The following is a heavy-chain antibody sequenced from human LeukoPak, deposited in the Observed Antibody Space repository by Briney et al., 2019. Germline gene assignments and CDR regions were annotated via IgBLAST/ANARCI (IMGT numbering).Heavy chain of an antibody. CDR3: AKGSRTHVNVLYFDY. CDR1: GFTFSSYG. Sequence: GGSLRLSCAAFGFTFSSYGMHWVRQAPGKGLEWVAVIWYDGSNKYYADSVKGRFTISRDNSKNTLYLQMNSLRAEDTAVYYCAKGSRTHVNVLYFDYWGQGTLVTVSS. J-gene: IGHJ4*02. CDR2: IWYDGSNK. D-gene: IGHD1-26*01. V-gene: IGHV3-33*06.